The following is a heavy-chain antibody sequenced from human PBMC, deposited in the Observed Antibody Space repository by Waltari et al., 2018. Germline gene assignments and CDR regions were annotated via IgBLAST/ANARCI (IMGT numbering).Heavy chain of an antibody. Sequence: QVQLQQWGAGLLKPSETLSHTCAVYGGSFSGYYWSWIRQPPGKGLEWIGEINHSGSTNYNPSLKSRVTISVDTSKNQFSLKLSSVTAADTAVYYCATYDSSGYYSRFDYWGQGTLVTVSS. CDR3: ATYDSSGYYSRFDY. J-gene: IGHJ4*02. CDR1: GGSFSGYY. CDR2: INHSGST. D-gene: IGHD3-22*01. V-gene: IGHV4-34*01.